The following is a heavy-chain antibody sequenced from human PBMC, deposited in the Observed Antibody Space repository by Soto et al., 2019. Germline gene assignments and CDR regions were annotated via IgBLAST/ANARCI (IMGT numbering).Heavy chain of an antibody. V-gene: IGHV4-61*05. Sequence: SETLTLTCSVSGGSISSRSYSWGWIRQPPGKGLEWIGYIYYSGSTNYNPSLKSRVTISVDTSKNQFSLKLSSVTAADTAVYYCARGRRYFDYWGQGTLVTVSS. J-gene: IGHJ4*02. CDR2: IYYSGST. CDR1: GGSISSRSYS. CDR3: ARGRRYFDY.